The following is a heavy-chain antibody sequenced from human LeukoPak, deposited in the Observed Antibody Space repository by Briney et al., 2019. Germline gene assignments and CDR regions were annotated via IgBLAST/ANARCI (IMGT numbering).Heavy chain of an antibody. Sequence: PAQTLSLTCAVSGGSISSGGYSWSWIRQPPGKGLEWIGYIYHSGSTYYNPSLKSRITISVDRSKNQFSLKMSSGTAAETAVYYCARGASYYDILTGYPVFDYWGQGTLVTVSS. D-gene: IGHD3-9*01. CDR1: GGSISSGGYS. J-gene: IGHJ4*02. V-gene: IGHV4-30-2*01. CDR3: ARGASYYDILTGYPVFDY. CDR2: IYHSGST.